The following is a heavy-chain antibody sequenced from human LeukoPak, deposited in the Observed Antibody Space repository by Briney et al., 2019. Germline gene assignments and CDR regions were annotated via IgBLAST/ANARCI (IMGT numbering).Heavy chain of an antibody. D-gene: IGHD6-13*01. Sequence: ASVKVSCKSSVYTFTGYYMHWVRQAPGQGLEWMGWINPNSGGTNYAQKFQGRVTMTRDTSISTAYMELSRLRSDDTAVYYCARGGNSFHYSSSWYPVDYWGQGTLVTVSS. V-gene: IGHV1-2*02. CDR3: ARGGNSFHYSSSWYPVDY. CDR2: INPNSGGT. CDR1: VYTFTGYY. J-gene: IGHJ4*02.